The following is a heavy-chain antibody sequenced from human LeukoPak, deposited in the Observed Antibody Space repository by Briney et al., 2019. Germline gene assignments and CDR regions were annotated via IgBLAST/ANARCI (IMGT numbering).Heavy chain of an antibody. D-gene: IGHD1-1*01. CDR1: GFTFDDYA. J-gene: IGHJ4*02. CDR2: IKSKTDGGTT. Sequence: GRSLRLSCAASGFTFDDYAMHWVRQAPGKGLEWVGRIKSKTDGGTTDYAAPVKGRFTISRDDSKNTLYLQMNSLKTEDTAVYYCTTARYNWNDVGYFDYWGQGTLVTVSS. CDR3: TTARYNWNDVGYFDY. V-gene: IGHV3-15*01.